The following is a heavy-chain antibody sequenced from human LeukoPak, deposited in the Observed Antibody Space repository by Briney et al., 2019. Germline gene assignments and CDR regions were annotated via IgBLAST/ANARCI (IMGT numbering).Heavy chain of an antibody. CDR1: GGSFSGYY. CDR3: ARGGRQQQLVLSFVDY. V-gene: IGHV4-34*01. CDR2: INHSGST. J-gene: IGHJ4*02. Sequence: SETLSLTCAVYGGSFSGYYWSWIRQPPGKGLEWIGEINHSGSTNYNPSLKSRVTISVDTSKNQFSLKLSSVTAADTAVYYCARGGRQQQLVLSFVDYWGQRTLVTVSS. D-gene: IGHD6-13*01.